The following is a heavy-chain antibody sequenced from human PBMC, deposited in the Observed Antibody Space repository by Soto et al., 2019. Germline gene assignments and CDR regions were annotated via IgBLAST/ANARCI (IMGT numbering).Heavy chain of an antibody. CDR2: ISWNSGSK. Sequence: GGSLRLSCAASGFTFDDYAMHWVRQAPGKGLEWVSGISWNSGSKGYADSVKGRFTISRDNAKNSLFLEMNSLRGEDTAFYYCAKGLELRSLAFDIWGQGTMVTVSS. J-gene: IGHJ3*02. CDR1: GFTFDDYA. D-gene: IGHD1-7*01. V-gene: IGHV3-9*01. CDR3: AKGLELRSLAFDI.